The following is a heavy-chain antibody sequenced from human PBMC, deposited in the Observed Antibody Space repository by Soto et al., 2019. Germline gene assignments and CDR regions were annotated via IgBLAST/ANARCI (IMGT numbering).Heavy chain of an antibody. CDR1: GGSISSYY. D-gene: IGHD3-22*01. CDR3: ARTDYYYDVSGYAPDAFDI. J-gene: IGHJ3*02. CDR2: IYYSGST. V-gene: IGHV4-59*01. Sequence: SETLSLTCTVSGGSISSYYWSWIRQPTGKGLEWIGYIYYSGSTNYNPSLKSRVTISVDTSKNQFSLRLSSVTAADTAVYYCARTDYYYDVSGYAPDAFDIWGQGTMVTVSS.